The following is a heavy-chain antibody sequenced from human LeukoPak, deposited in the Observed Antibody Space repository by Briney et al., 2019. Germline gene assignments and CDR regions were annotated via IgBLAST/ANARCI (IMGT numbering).Heavy chain of an antibody. Sequence: GGSLRLSCTASGFTFSSYTMTWVRQAPGKGLKWVSTITTGDGNTYYADSVKGRFTVSRDDSKNTLYLQMNSLRAEDTAVYYCAKARWSGPFYFDHWGQGTLVTVSS. D-gene: IGHD3-3*01. CDR3: AKARWSGPFYFDH. J-gene: IGHJ4*02. CDR2: ITTGDGNT. CDR1: GFTFSSYT. V-gene: IGHV3-23*01.